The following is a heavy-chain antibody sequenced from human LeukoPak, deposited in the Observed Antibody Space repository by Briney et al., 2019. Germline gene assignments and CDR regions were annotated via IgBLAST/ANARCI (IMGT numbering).Heavy chain of an antibody. CDR1: GLTFSNYA. CDR3: AIRGCSGGNCYPGSY. J-gene: IGHJ4*02. V-gene: IGHV3-23*01. Sequence: GGSLRLSCAASGLTFSNYAMSWVRQGPGKGLEWFSVISVSGDSTHYADSVKGRFTISRDNSKNTVHLQMNSLRAEDTAIYYCAIRGCSGGNCYPGSYWGQGTLVTVSS. D-gene: IGHD2-15*01. CDR2: ISVSGDST.